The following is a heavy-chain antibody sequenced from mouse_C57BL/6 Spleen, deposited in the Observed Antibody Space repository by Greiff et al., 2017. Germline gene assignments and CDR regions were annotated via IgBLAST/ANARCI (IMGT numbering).Heavy chain of an antibody. D-gene: IGHD2-4*01. CDR1: GFTFSDYY. Sequence: EVKLVESEGGLVQPGSSMKLSCTASGFTFSDYYMAWVRQVPEKGLEWVANINYDGSSTYYLDSLKSRFIISRDNAKNILYLQMSSLKSEDTATYYCAREGDYDQAWFAYWGQGTLVTVSA. CDR2: INYDGSST. CDR3: AREGDYDQAWFAY. J-gene: IGHJ3*01. V-gene: IGHV5-16*01.